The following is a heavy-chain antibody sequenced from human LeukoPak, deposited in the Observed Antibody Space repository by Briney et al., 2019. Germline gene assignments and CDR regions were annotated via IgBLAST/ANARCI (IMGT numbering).Heavy chain of an antibody. D-gene: IGHD3-3*01. V-gene: IGHV4-38-2*02. CDR1: GYSISSGYF. CDR3: ARDSACITIFGVVHSGGFDY. Sequence: SETLSLTCTVSGYSISSGYFWGWIRQPPGKGLEWIGTIYHSGSTYYNASLESRVTISVDTSKNQFSLKLSSVTAADTAVYYCARDSACITIFGVVHSGGFDYWGQGTLVTVSS. J-gene: IGHJ4*02. CDR2: IYHSGST.